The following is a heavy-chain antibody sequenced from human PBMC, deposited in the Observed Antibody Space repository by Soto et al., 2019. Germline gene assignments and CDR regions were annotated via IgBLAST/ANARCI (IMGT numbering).Heavy chain of an antibody. Sequence: QVQLQESGPGLVKPSQTLSLTCTFSVGYIISGGYYWGGIRQHPGKGLEWMWYIYYSGSTYSNPSLKSRVTISVDTYKTQFSLKMSSVTAAATALYYCNVGTGTDYCQHWGQGTLVTVSS. J-gene: IGHJ1*01. CDR1: VGYIISGGYY. CDR2: IYYSGST. D-gene: IGHD1-1*01. CDR3: NVGTGTDYCQH. V-gene: IGHV4-31*03.